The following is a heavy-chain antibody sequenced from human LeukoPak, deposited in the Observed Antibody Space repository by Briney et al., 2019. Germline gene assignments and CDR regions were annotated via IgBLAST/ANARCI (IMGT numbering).Heavy chain of an antibody. CDR2: ISGSGGST. CDR1: GFTFSSYG. J-gene: IGHJ4*02. D-gene: IGHD1-1*01. V-gene: IGHV3-23*01. Sequence: GGSLRLSCAASGFTFSSYGMSWVRQAPGKGLEWVSAISGSGGSTYYADSVKGRFTISRDNSKNTLYLQMNSLRAEDTAVYYYAKDKTASYYFDYWGQGTLVTVSS. CDR3: AKDKTASYYFDY.